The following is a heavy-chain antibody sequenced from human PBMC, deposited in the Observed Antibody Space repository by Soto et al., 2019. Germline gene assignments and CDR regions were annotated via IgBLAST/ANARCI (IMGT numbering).Heavy chain of an antibody. CDR3: ANYGSAFYGMDV. V-gene: IGHV1-2*02. D-gene: IGHD3-10*01. J-gene: IGHJ6*02. Sequence: ASVKVSFKASGYTFTGYYMHWVRQAPGQGLEWMGWINPNSGGTNYAQKFQGRVTMTRDTSISTAYMELSRLRSDDTAVYYCANYGSAFYGMDVWGQGTTVTVSS. CDR1: GYTFTGYY. CDR2: INPNSGGT.